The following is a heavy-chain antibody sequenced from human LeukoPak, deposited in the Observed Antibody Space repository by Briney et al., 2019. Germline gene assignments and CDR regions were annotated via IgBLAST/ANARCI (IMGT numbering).Heavy chain of an antibody. J-gene: IGHJ3*02. V-gene: IGHV3-73*01. CDR3: TRQASLQWFGESPEAFDI. CDR1: GSTLSDSL. Sequence: GWALRLSCAASGSTLSDSLMHWVRQASGKGREWVGRMRRKGNNYATEDVASGKGKFTIYRDDSRHTAYLQMNSLKTEDTAVYYCTRQASLQWFGESPEAFDIWGRGKMVTVSS. CDR2: MRRKGNNYAT. D-gene: IGHD3-10*01.